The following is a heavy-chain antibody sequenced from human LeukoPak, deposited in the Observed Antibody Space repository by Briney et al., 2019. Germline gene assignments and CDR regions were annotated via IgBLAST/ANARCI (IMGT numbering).Heavy chain of an antibody. CDR3: AQGGHDFNPFYY. D-gene: IGHD2-21*02. V-gene: IGHV3-23*01. CDR1: GFTFSTYA. CDR2: IKGGGGDP. J-gene: IGHJ4*02. Sequence: GGSLRLSCAASGFTFSTYAMGWVRQAPGEGLGWVSSIKGGGGDPFYADSVRGRFTISRDKSKNTPYLQLNSLRPEDTAVYFCAQGGHDFNPFYYWGQGTLVTVSS.